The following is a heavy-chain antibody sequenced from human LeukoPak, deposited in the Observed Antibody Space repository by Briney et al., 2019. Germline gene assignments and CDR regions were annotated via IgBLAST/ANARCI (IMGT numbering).Heavy chain of an antibody. J-gene: IGHJ4*02. Sequence: SQTLSLTCAISGDSVSSNSAAWNWIRQSPSRGLEWLGRTYYRSKWYNGYAVSVKSRITINPDTSKNQFSLQLNSVPPEDTAVYYCARGDTSIPEFDYWGQGTLVTVSS. CDR2: TYYRSKWYN. CDR1: GDSVSSNSAA. D-gene: IGHD5-18*01. V-gene: IGHV6-1*01. CDR3: ARGDTSIPEFDY.